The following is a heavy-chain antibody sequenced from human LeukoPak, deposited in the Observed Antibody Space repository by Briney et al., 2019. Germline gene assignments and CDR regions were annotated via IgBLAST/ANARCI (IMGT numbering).Heavy chain of an antibody. D-gene: IGHD6-19*01. CDR1: GGTFSSYA. Sequence: SVKVSCKASGGTFSSYAISWVRQAPGQGLQWMGRMVPIFGTANYAQKFQGRVTITTDESTSTAYMELSSLRSEDTAVYYCAYEQWLDGYYYYYMDVWGKGTTVTVSS. CDR2: MVPIFGTA. J-gene: IGHJ6*03. V-gene: IGHV1-69*05. CDR3: AYEQWLDGYYYYYMDV.